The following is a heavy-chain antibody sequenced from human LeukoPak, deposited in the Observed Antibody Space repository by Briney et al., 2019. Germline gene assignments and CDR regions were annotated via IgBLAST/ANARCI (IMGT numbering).Heavy chain of an antibody. CDR2: IYYSGST. Sequence: PSETLSLTCTVSGGSISSGDYYCSWIRQPPGKGLEWIGYIYYSGSTNYNPSLKSRVTISVDTSKNQFSLKLSSVTAADTAVYYCASTSVAVGWFDPRGQGTLVTVSS. V-gene: IGHV4-61*08. D-gene: IGHD5-12*01. CDR1: GGSISSGDYY. CDR3: ASTSVAVGWFDP. J-gene: IGHJ5*02.